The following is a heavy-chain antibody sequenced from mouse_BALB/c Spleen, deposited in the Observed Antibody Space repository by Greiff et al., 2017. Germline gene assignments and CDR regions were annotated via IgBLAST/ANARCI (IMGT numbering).Heavy chain of an antibody. J-gene: IGHJ4*01. CDR3: ARRATVVDYAMDY. D-gene: IGHD1-1*01. V-gene: IGHV3-6*02. Sequence: EVKLQESGPGLVKPSQSLSLTCSVTGYSITSGYYWNWIRQFPGNKLEWMGYISYDGSNNYNPSLKNRISITRDTSKNQFFLKLNSVTTEDTATYYCARRATVVDYAMDYWGQGTSVTVSS. CDR2: ISYDGSN. CDR1: GYSITSGYY.